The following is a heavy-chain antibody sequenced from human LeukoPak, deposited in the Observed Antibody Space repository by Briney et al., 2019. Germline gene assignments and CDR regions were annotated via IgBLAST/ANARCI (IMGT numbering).Heavy chain of an antibody. CDR3: ARSPYSSSSRRWGDYYYYYMDV. CDR2: IIPIFGTA. D-gene: IGHD6-6*01. J-gene: IGHJ6*03. CDR1: GGTFSSYG. Sequence: GSSVKVSCKTSGGTFSSYGISWVRQAPGQGLEWMGGIIPIFGTANYAQKFQGRVTITADESTSTAYMELSSLRSEDTAVYYCARSPYSSSSRRWGDYYYYYMDVWGKGTTVTVSS. V-gene: IGHV1-69*01.